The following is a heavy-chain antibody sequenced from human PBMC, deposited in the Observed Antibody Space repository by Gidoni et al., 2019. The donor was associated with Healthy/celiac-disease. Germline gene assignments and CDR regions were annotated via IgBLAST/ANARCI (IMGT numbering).Heavy chain of an antibody. J-gene: IGHJ5*02. CDR3: ARGDDSSGYYSNWFDP. CDR2: IWYDGSNK. CDR1: GFTFSSYG. V-gene: IGHV3-33*01. Sequence: QVQLVDSGGGVVQPGRSLRLSCAASGFTFSSYGMHWVRQAPGKGLEWVAVIWYDGSNKYYADSVKGRFTISRDNSKNTLYLQMNSLRAEDTAVYYCARGDDSSGYYSNWFDPWGQGTLVTVSS. D-gene: IGHD3-22*01.